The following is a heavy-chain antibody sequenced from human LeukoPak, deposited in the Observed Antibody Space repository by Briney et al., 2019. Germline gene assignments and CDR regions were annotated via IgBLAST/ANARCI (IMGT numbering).Heavy chain of an antibody. Sequence: IPSETLSLTCTVSGGSISSYCWSWIRQPPGKGLEWIGYIYYSGNTNYNSSLKSRVTISVDTSKNQFSLKLSSVTAADTAMYYCARDQYGSWYSDYWGQGTLVTVSS. CDR1: GGSISSYC. V-gene: IGHV4-59*01. J-gene: IGHJ4*02. CDR3: ARDQYGSWYSDY. D-gene: IGHD2-15*01. CDR2: IYYSGNT.